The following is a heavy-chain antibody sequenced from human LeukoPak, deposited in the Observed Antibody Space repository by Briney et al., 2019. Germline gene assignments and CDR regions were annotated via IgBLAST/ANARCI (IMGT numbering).Heavy chain of an antibody. CDR2: IIPIFGTA. D-gene: IGHD6-19*01. V-gene: IGHV1-69*13. J-gene: IGHJ4*02. CDR1: GGTFSSYA. CDR3: ARGESVAGIATTPD. Sequence: SEKVSCKASGGTFSSYAISWVRQAPGQGLEWMGGIIPIFGTANYAQKFQGRVTITADESTSTAYMELSSLRSEDTAVYYCARGESVAGIATTPDWGQGTLVTVSS.